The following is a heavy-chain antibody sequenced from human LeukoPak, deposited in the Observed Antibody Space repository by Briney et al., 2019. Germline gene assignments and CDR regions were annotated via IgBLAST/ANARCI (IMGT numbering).Heavy chain of an antibody. CDR3: ARLLTSSGRRLYYFDF. CDR2: IYYSGST. J-gene: IGHJ4*02. V-gene: IGHV4-39*01. CDR1: GGSISSTSYY. D-gene: IGHD3-22*01. Sequence: SETLSLTCVVSGGSISSTSYYWGWIRQPPGKGLEWIGSIYYSGSTYYNPSLKSRVTISVDTSNNQLSLKMSSVTAADTAVYYCARLLTSSGRRLYYFDFWGQGTLVTVSS.